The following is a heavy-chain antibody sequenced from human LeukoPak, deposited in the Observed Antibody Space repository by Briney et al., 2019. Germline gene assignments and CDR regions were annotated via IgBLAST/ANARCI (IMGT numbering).Heavy chain of an antibody. CDR3: ARGCGSYYFYFDY. J-gene: IGHJ4*02. CDR2: IYSGGST. V-gene: IGHV3-66*02. Sequence: GGSLRLSCAASGFTFSNHWMSWVRQAPGKGLEWVSVIYSGGSTYYADSVKGRFTISRDNSKNTLYLQMNSLRAEDTAVYYCARGCGSYYFYFDYWGQGTLVTVSS. CDR1: GFTFSNHW. D-gene: IGHD1-26*01.